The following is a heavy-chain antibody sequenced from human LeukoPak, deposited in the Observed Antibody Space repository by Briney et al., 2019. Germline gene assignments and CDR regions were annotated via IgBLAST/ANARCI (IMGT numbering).Heavy chain of an antibody. J-gene: IGHJ3*02. V-gene: IGHV4-34*01. Sequence: PSETLSLTCAVYGGSFSGFHWSWIRQSPGKGLQWIGEISHDESANYNPSLKSRVTISVDTSKNQFSLKLRSVTAADTAVYYCARDHYYDSSGHFDIWGQGTMVTVSS. CDR1: GGSFSGFH. CDR2: ISHDESA. CDR3: ARDHYYDSSGHFDI. D-gene: IGHD3-22*01.